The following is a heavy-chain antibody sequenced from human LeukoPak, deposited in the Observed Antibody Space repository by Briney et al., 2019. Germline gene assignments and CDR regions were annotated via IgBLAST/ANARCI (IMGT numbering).Heavy chain of an antibody. CDR3: ARGSSGWNADH. D-gene: IGHD6-19*01. J-gene: IGHJ5*02. CDR1: GSTFSTYW. CDR2: IKRDGSEK. V-gene: IGHV3-7*01. Sequence: GGSLRLSCAASGSTFSTYWMSWVRQAPGKGPEWVANIKRDGSEKDYVGSVRGRFTISRDNAKNSLYLQMDSLRVEDTAIYYCARGSSGWNADHWGQGTLVTVSS.